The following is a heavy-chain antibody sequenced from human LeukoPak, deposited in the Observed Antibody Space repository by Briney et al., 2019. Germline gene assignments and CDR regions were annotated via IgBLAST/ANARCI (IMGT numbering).Heavy chain of an antibody. D-gene: IGHD5-12*01. CDR1: GYTFTSYG. CDR2: ISAYNGNT. J-gene: IGHJ5*02. Sequence: ASVKVSCKASGYTFTSYGISWVRQAPGQGLEWMGWISAYNGNTNYAQKLQGRVTMTTDTSTSTAYMELRSLRSDDTAVYCCARVYSRGLRLRYWFDPWGQGTLVTVSS. V-gene: IGHV1-18*01. CDR3: ARVYSRGLRLRYWFDP.